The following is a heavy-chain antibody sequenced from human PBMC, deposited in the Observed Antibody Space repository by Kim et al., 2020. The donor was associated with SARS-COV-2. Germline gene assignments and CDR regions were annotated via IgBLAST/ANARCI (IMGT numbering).Heavy chain of an antibody. J-gene: IGHJ4*02. D-gene: IGHD3-9*01. CDR1: GFTFGDYA. CDR2: IRSKAYGGTT. V-gene: IGHV3-49*04. CDR3: TRGGRARSDWLSYFDY. Sequence: GGSLRLSCTASGFTFGDYAMSWVRQAPGKGLEWVGFIRSKAYGGTTEYAASVKGRFTISRDDSKSIAYLQMNSLKTEDTAVYYCTRGGRARSDWLSYFDYWGQGTLVTVSS.